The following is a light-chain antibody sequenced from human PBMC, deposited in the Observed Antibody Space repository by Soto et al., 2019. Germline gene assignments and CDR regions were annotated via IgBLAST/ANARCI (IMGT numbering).Light chain of an antibody. CDR3: QQRSDWPST. V-gene: IGKV3-11*01. CDR2: DAS. J-gene: IGKJ4*01. Sequence: EIVLTQSPATLSLSPGDRATLSCRASQNVSSYLDWYQQKPGQAPRLLIYDASSRATGIPARFSGSGSGTDFNLTITSLEPEDFAVYYCQQRSDWPSTFGGGTKVEIK. CDR1: QNVSSY.